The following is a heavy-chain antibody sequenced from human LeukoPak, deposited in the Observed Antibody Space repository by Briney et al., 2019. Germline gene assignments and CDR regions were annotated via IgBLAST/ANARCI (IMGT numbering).Heavy chain of an antibody. D-gene: IGHD4-11*01. CDR1: GYTFTGYF. CDR2: INPNSGGT. Sequence: ASVKVSCKASGYTFTGYFIHWVRQAPGQGLEWMGRINPNSGGTNSAQKFQGRVTMTTDTSLNTAYMELSSLRSDDTAVYYCARGGLPIIYYYMDVWGKGTTVTVSS. CDR3: ARGGLPIIYYYMDV. J-gene: IGHJ6*03. V-gene: IGHV1-2*06.